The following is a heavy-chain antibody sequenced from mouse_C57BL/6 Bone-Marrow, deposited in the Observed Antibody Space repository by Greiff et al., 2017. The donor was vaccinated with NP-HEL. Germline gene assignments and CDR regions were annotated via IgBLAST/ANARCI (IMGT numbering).Heavy chain of an antibody. CDR2: INPGSGGT. J-gene: IGHJ2*01. CDR3: ARGGLYFDY. Sequence: QVQLKESGAELVRPGTSVKVSCKASGYAFTNYLIEWVKQRPGQGLEWIGVINPGSGGTNYNEKFKGKATLTADKSSSTAYMQLSSLTSEDSAVYFCARGGLYFDYWGQGTTLTVSS. D-gene: IGHD3-3*01. V-gene: IGHV1-54*01. CDR1: GYAFTNYL.